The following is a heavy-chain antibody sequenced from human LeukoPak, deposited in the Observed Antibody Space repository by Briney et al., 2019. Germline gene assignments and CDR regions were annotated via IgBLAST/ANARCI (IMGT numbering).Heavy chain of an antibody. Sequence: KPSETLSLTCTVSGGSISSHYWTWIRQSTVKGLEWIGDISNSGSTSYNPSLKGRVTISIDTSKNQFSLRLSSVTAADTAVYYCGRDALVGYFSYYYMDVWGKGTTVTVSS. CDR1: GGSISSHY. J-gene: IGHJ6*03. CDR3: GRDALVGYFSYYYMDV. D-gene: IGHD2-15*01. CDR2: ISNSGST. V-gene: IGHV4-59*11.